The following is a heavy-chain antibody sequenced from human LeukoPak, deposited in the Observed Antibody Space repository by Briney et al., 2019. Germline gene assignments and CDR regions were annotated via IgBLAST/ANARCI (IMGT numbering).Heavy chain of an antibody. Sequence: GESLKISCKGSGYSFTYYWIGWVRQMPGKGLEWMGIIYPADSDTRYSPSFQGQVTISADKSTSTAYLQWSSLKASDTAMYYCARPDGRALYYFDYWGQGTLVTVSS. D-gene: IGHD5-24*01. CDR2: IYPADSDT. J-gene: IGHJ4*02. V-gene: IGHV5-51*01. CDR1: GYSFTYYW. CDR3: ARPDGRALYYFDY.